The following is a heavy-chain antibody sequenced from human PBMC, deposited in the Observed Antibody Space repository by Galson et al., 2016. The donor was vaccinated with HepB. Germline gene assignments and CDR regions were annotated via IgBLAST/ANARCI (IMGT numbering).Heavy chain of an antibody. Sequence: SLRLSCAASGFTFDVYAVHWVRQAPGKGLEWVSGISWNSGRIGYADSVKGRFTISRDNAKNSLFLQMNSLRPEDTALYYCAKDTSYSSSWFYFDYWGQGALVTVPS. CDR1: GFTFDVYA. CDR3: AKDTSYSSSWFYFDY. D-gene: IGHD6-13*01. CDR2: ISWNSGRI. V-gene: IGHV3-9*01. J-gene: IGHJ4*02.